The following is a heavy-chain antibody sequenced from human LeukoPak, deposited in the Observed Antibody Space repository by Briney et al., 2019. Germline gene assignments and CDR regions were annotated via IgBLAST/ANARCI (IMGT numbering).Heavy chain of an antibody. Sequence: PSGTLSLTCAVSGGSISSTNWWSWVRQPPGKGLEWIGEIYHSGTANYNPSLKSRVTMSVDKSKNQFSLRLSSVTTADTAVYYCARDYGGTFDYWGRGTLVTVSS. CDR2: IYHSGTA. J-gene: IGHJ4*02. D-gene: IGHD4-23*01. V-gene: IGHV4-4*02. CDR3: ARDYGGTFDY. CDR1: GGSISSTNW.